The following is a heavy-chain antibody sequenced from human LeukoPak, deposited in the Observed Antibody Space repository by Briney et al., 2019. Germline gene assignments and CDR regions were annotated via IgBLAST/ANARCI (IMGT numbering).Heavy chain of an antibody. CDR2: ISPDGSQT. CDR1: GFSLSNYW. V-gene: IGHV3-74*01. J-gene: IGHJ4*02. CDR3: VRSLRSADF. Sequence: GGSLRLSCAASGFSLSNYWMHWVRQAPGKGLMWVSQISPDGSQTFCADSVKGRFTISRDNAKNTLFLQMDSLRAEDTALYYCVRSLRSADFWGQGTLVTVSS.